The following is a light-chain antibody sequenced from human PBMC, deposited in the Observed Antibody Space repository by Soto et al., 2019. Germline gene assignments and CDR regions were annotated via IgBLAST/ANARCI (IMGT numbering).Light chain of an antibody. J-gene: IGKJ1*01. Sequence: EIVLTQSPATLSLSPGERATRSCRASQSVRGYLAWYQQKPGQAPRLVIFDASNRATGIPARFSGSGSGTDFTLIINSLEPEDFGVYYCQQRGNWPPTWTFGQGTNVEIQ. CDR3: QQRGNWPPTWT. CDR2: DAS. V-gene: IGKV3-11*01. CDR1: QSVRGY.